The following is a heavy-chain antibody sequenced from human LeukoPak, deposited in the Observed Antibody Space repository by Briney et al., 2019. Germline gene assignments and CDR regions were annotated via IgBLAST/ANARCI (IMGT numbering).Heavy chain of an antibody. CDR3: ARDAVDTANAV. D-gene: IGHD5-18*01. J-gene: IGHJ6*02. Sequence: GGSLRLSCAASGFTFTTYWMHWVRQAPGKGLVWVSHINSDGSITSYADSVKGRFTISRDNAKNTLYLQMNSLRAEDTAVYYCARDAVDTANAVWGQGTTVTVPS. V-gene: IGHV3-74*01. CDR2: INSDGSIT. CDR1: GFTFTTYW.